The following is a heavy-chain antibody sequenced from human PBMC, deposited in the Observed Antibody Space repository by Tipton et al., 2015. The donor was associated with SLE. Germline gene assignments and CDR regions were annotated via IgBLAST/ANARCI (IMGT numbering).Heavy chain of an antibody. CDR1: GGSFSGNY. D-gene: IGHD3-10*01. J-gene: IGHJ6*03. CDR3: ARGSVRGNYMDV. V-gene: IGHV4-34*01. CDR2: INHRGGT. Sequence: TLSLTCAVFGGSFSGNYWIWIRQTPGKGLEWIGEINHRGGTNLNPSLESRVSVSKDTSKNQFSLKLTSVTAADTAVYFCARGSVRGNYMDVWGKGTTVTVSS.